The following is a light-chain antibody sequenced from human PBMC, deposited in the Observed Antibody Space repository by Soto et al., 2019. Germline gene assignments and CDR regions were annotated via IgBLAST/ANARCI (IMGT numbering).Light chain of an antibody. CDR1: SGHSNYA. J-gene: IGLJ1*01. Sequence: QAVLTQSPSASASLGASVKLTCTLSSGHSNYAIAWHQQQPEKGPRYLMKVNSDGSHRKGDGIPDRFSGSSSGAQRYLTISSLQSEDEADYYCQTWGTGIRVFGTGTKATVL. CDR3: QTWGTGIRV. V-gene: IGLV4-69*01. CDR2: VNSDGSH.